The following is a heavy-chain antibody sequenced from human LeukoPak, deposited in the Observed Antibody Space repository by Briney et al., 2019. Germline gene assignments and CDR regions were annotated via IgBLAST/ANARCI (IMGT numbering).Heavy chain of an antibody. V-gene: IGHV3-11*05. Sequence: GGSLRLSCEVSGFTFSDHYMSWIRQAPGKRLEWVSYISSGSTYTNYADSVEGRFTISRDNAKNSLYLQMNSLRAEDTAVYYCARGDYGGDYFNYWGQGTLVTVSS. CDR1: GFTFSDHY. CDR3: ARGDYGGDYFNY. D-gene: IGHD4-23*01. CDR2: ISSGSTYT. J-gene: IGHJ4*02.